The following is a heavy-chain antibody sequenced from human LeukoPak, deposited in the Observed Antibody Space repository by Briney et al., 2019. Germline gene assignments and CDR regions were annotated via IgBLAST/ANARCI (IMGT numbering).Heavy chain of an antibody. V-gene: IGHV3-23*01. CDR1: GFNFRQAW. Sequence: GGSLRLSCAASGFNFRQAWMSWVRQAPGKGLEWVSAISGSGGSTYYADSVKGRFTISRDNSKNTLYLQMNSLRAEDTAVYYCAKRTGRVFDYWGQGTLVTVSS. J-gene: IGHJ4*02. CDR2: ISGSGGST. CDR3: AKRTGRVFDY. D-gene: IGHD1-1*01.